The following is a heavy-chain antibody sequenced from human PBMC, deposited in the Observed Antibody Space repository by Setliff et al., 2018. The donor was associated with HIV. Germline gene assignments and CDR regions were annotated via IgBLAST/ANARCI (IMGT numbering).Heavy chain of an antibody. V-gene: IGHV4-31*03. J-gene: IGHJ5*02. CDR2: IYFTGKT. CDR1: GGSIISGGYY. CDR3: ARGLAYYSENTDYYYVSAGFDP. Sequence: SETLSLTCSISGGSIISGGYYWSWIRQHPEKGLEWIGYIYFTGKTYYNPSLKSRVSISVDTSKDQFSLNLKSVTAADTAVYYCARGLAYYSENTDYYYVSAGFDPWGPGTLVTVSS. D-gene: IGHD3-22*01.